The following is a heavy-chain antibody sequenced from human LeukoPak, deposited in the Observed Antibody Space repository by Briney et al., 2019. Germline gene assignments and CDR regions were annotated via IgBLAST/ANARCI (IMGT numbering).Heavy chain of an antibody. CDR3: ARHDPMIVVGSLT. CDR2: IYYSGST. Sequence: PSETLSLTCTVSGGSISSSSYYWGWIRQPPGKGLEWIGSIYYSGSTYYNPSLKSRVTISVDTSKNQFSLKLSSVTAADTAVYYCARHDPMIVVGSLTWGQGTLVTVSS. D-gene: IGHD3-22*01. V-gene: IGHV4-39*01. J-gene: IGHJ5*02. CDR1: GGSISSSSYY.